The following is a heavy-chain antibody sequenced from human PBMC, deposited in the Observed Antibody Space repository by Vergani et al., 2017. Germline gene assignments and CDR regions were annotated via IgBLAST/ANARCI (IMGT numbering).Heavy chain of an antibody. V-gene: IGHV3-30*02. D-gene: IGHD2-2*02. J-gene: IGHJ3*01. CDR3: AKICSGISCYIDEAFDL. CDR2: IRNGGRDT. Sequence: QLVESWGGWVQPGGSLRLSCEASGFTLSNYGMHWVRQAPGKGLQWVTFIRNGGRDTYYADSVKGRFTISRDDSKNMLYLQMNSLRAEDTAVYYCAKICSGISCYIDEAFDLWGQGTLVSVSS. CDR1: GFTLSNYG.